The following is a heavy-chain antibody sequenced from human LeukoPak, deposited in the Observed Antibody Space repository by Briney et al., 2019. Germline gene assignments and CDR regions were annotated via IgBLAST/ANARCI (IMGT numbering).Heavy chain of an antibody. CDR1: GGSIGGNSY. CDR2: ISNSGST. Sequence: PSETLSLTCTVSGGSIGGNSYWSWIRQPPGKGPEWIGHISNSGSTYYSPSLSSRVTISLDTSKNQFSLKLRSVTAADTAVYYCARGGASSIPLNYWGRGTLVTVSS. D-gene: IGHD1-26*01. CDR3: ARGGASSIPLNY. V-gene: IGHV4-61*01. J-gene: IGHJ4*02.